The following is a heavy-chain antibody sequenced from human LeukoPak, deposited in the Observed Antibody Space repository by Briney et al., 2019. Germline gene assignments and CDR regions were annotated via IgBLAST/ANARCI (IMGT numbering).Heavy chain of an antibody. CDR2: IYSDERT. CDR1: GLTASSNY. J-gene: IGHJ3*02. CDR3: AREVMAKRRAFDI. V-gene: IGHV3-53*04. Sequence: TGGSLRLSCVASGLTASSNYMSWVRQAPGKGLEWVSVIYSDERTYYADSVKGRFTISRHTSKKTLYLQMNSLRAEDTAVYYCAREVMAKRRAFDIWGQGTVVTVSS. D-gene: IGHD5-24*01.